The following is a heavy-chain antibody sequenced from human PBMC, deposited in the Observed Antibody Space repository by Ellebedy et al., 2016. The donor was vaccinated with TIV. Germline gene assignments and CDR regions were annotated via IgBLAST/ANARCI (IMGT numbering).Heavy chain of an antibody. CDR3: ATDLGDDTAMVSY. Sequence: ASVKVSCKVSGYTLTELSMHWVRQAPGKGLEWLGGFDPEDGNTIYAQKFQGRITMTEDTSTDTAYMELSSLRSDDTAVYYCATDLGDDTAMVSYWGQGTLVTVSS. J-gene: IGHJ4*02. D-gene: IGHD5-18*01. CDR2: FDPEDGNT. CDR1: GYTLTELS. V-gene: IGHV1-24*01.